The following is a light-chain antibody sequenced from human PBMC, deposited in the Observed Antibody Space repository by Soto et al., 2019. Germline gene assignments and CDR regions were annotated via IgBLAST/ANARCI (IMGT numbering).Light chain of an antibody. J-gene: IGLJ1*01. CDR1: NSDVGAYDY. CDR2: EVT. Sequence: QSVLTQPASVSGSPGQSITVSCTGTNSDVGAYDYVSWYQQHPGKVPKLMIYEVTNRPSGVSDRFSGSKSGNTASLTVSGLQAEDEADYYCSSYAGSDVFVFGTGTKLTVL. V-gene: IGLV2-14*01. CDR3: SSYAGSDVFV.